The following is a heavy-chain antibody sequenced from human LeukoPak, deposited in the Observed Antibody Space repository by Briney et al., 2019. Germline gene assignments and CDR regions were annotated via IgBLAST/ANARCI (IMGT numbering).Heavy chain of an antibody. CDR1: GYTFTSYD. CDR3: ARRYSSGWYADFAFDI. D-gene: IGHD6-19*01. J-gene: IGHJ3*02. V-gene: IGHV1-8*01. CDR2: MNPNSGNT. Sequence: GASVKVSCKASGYTFTSYDINWVRLATGQGLEWMGWMNPNSGNTGYAQKFQGRVTMTRNTSISTAYMELSSLRSEDTAVYYCARRYSSGWYADFAFDIWGQGTMVTVSS.